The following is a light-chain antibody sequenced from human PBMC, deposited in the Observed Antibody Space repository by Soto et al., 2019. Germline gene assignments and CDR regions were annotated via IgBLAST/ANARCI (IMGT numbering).Light chain of an antibody. V-gene: IGLV1-40*01. Sequence: QSVLTQPNSVSGAPGQRVTIFCTGSSSNFGAGLSVHWYQQLPGTAPKLLSYSDFNRPSGVPARFSVSKSGTSASLAISGLQADDEADYYCQAYDNSLRGWVFGGGTKLTVL. CDR2: SDF. CDR3: QAYDNSLRGWV. J-gene: IGLJ3*02. CDR1: SSNFGAGLS.